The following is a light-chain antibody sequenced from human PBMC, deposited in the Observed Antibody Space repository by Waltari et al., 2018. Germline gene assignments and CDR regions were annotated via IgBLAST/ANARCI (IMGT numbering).Light chain of an antibody. V-gene: IGKV3-20*01. J-gene: IGKJ2*01. Sequence: ESVLAQSPGTLSLSPGERATLSCRASQSVGSIYLAWYQQRPGQPPRVLVYGTSSRDTGIPGRFSCSRSGSDFTLTIDRLEPEDVAVYFCQVYGGSPLYTFGQGTRLEIK. CDR3: QVYGGSPLYT. CDR1: QSVGSIY. CDR2: GTS.